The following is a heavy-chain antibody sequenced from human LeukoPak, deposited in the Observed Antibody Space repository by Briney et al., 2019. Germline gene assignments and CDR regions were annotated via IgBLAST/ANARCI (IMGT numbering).Heavy chain of an antibody. J-gene: IGHJ4*02. V-gene: IGHV4-39*01. CDR1: GGSISSSSYY. Sequence: SETLSLTCTVSGGSISSSSYYWGWIRQPPGKGLEWIGSIYYSGSTYYNPSLKSRVTISVDTSKNQFSLKPSSVTAADTAVYYCARQITYYYDSSGYYLDYWGQGTLVTVSS. CDR2: IYYSGST. D-gene: IGHD3-22*01. CDR3: ARQITYYYDSSGYYLDY.